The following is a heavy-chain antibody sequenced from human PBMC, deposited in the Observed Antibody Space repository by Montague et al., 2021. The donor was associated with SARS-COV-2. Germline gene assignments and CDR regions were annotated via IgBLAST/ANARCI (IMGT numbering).Heavy chain of an antibody. CDR2: INHSGST. V-gene: IGHV4-34*01. Sequence: SETLSLTCAVYGGSFSGYYWSWIRQPPRKGLQWIGEINHSGSTNYNPSLKSRITISVDTSKNQFSLKLDSVTAADTAVYYCARGQNSDWLLSHYYGMDVWGQGTTVTVSS. CDR1: GGSFSGYY. CDR3: ARGQNSDWLLSHYYGMDV. D-gene: IGHD3-9*01. J-gene: IGHJ6*02.